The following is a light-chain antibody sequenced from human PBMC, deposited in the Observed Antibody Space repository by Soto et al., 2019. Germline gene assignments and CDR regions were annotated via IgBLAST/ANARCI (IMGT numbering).Light chain of an antibody. CDR2: EVT. J-gene: IGLJ2*01. V-gene: IGLV2-14*01. CDR3: SSYTTSATLV. Sequence: QSALTQSASVSGSPGQSITISCTGSSSDINDYNYVSWYQQRPGKAPKLMIYEVTYRPSGVSNRFSGSKSGNTASLTISGLQAEDEADYYCSSYTTSATLVFGGGTKLTVL. CDR1: SSDINDYNY.